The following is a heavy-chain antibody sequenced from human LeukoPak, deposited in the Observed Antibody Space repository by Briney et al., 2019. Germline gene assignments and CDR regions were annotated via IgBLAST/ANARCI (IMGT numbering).Heavy chain of an antibody. D-gene: IGHD3-9*01. CDR2: ITASSTAI. J-gene: IGHJ4*02. CDR3: ARTYYDILTGYNPYFDY. V-gene: IGHV3-21*01. Sequence: NPGGSLRLSCAASGFNFSSYSMNWVRQAPGKGLEWVSSITASSTAIYSADSVKGRFTISRDNAKNFLYLQMNSLRAEDTAVYYCARTYYDILTGYNPYFDYWGQGILVTVSS. CDR1: GFNFSSYS.